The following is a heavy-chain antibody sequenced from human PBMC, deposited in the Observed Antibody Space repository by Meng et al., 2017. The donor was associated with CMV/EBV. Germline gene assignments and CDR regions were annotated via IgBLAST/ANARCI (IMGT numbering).Heavy chain of an antibody. Sequence: GESLKISCAASGFTFSSYEMNRVRQAPGKGLEWVSYISSSGSTIYYADSVKGRFTISRDNAKNSLYLQMNSLRAEDTAVYYCARGSRYEYQLPYYFDYWGQGTLVTVSS. CDR1: GFTFSSYE. CDR2: ISSSGSTI. D-gene: IGHD2-2*01. J-gene: IGHJ4*02. CDR3: ARGSRYEYQLPYYFDY. V-gene: IGHV3-48*03.